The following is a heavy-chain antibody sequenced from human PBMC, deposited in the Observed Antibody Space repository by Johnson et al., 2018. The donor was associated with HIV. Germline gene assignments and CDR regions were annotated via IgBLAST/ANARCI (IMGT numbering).Heavy chain of an antibody. CDR2: ISGSGGSK. CDR3: AKVAVATAAGGVALDV. V-gene: IGHV3-23*04. CDR1: GFTFSSYA. J-gene: IGHJ3*01. D-gene: IGHD6-13*01. Sequence: EQLVESGGGLVQPGGSLRLSCAASGFTFSSYAMSWVRQAPGKGLEWVSAISGSGGSKYYADSVQGRLTISRDNSKNTLYLQMNSLRVEDPAVYHCAKVAVATAAGGVALDVWGPGTMVTVSS.